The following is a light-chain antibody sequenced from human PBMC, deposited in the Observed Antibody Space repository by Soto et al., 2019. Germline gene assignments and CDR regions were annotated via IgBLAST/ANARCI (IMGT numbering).Light chain of an antibody. J-gene: IGLJ2*01. Sequence: QSVLTQPPSVSGAPGQRVTISCTGSSSNIGGGFDVHWYRQVPGAAPKLLIYNDNQRPSGVPARISGSRSGTSASLAISGLQSEDEADYYCAVWDDRLYGVFFGGGTKVTVL. V-gene: IGLV1-44*01. CDR3: AVWDDRLYGVF. CDR1: SSNIGGGFD. CDR2: NDN.